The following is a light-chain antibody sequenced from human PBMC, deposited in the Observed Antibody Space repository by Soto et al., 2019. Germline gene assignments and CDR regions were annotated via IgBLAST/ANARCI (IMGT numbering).Light chain of an antibody. CDR2: EVS. Sequence: QSALTQPASLSGSPGQSSTISCTGTRSDVGGHNFVSWYQQRPGRAPKLVIFEVSSRPSGISNRFSGSKSGNTASLTISGLQAEDEADYYCSSYSSSSWVFGRGTKLTVL. CDR1: RSDVGGHNF. J-gene: IGLJ3*02. V-gene: IGLV2-14*01. CDR3: SSYSSSSWV.